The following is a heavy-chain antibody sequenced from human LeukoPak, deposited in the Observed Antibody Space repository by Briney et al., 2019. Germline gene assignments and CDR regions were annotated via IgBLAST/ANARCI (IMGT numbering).Heavy chain of an antibody. Sequence: PSETLSLTCAVYGGSFSGYHWSWIRQPPGKGLEWIGEINHSGSTNYNPSLKSRVTISVDTSKNQFSLKLSSVTAADTAVYYCARGNGSGWYYFDYWGQGTLVTVSS. CDR3: ARGNGSGWYYFDY. CDR2: INHSGST. CDR1: GGSFSGYH. V-gene: IGHV4-34*01. D-gene: IGHD6-19*01. J-gene: IGHJ4*02.